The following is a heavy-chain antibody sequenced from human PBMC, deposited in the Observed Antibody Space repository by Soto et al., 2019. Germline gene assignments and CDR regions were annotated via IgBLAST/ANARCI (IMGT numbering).Heavy chain of an antibody. Sequence: ASAKVSCKASGYTFNNYAVSWVRQAPGQGLEWMGWYNPVIAYRQSAKKFQGRVSMTTDTSTNTAYMDLKSLRSDDTAVYSCARNSSDFYGWLDPWGQGTLVTVSS. CDR3: ARNSSDFYGWLDP. D-gene: IGHD3-22*01. CDR2: YNPVIAYR. J-gene: IGHJ5*02. V-gene: IGHV1-18*04. CDR1: GYTFNNYA.